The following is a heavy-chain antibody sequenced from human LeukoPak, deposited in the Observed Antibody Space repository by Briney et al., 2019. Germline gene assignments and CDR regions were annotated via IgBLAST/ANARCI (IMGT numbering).Heavy chain of an antibody. V-gene: IGHV3-33*08. CDR2: IWYDGSNK. CDR3: ARGSTAAAGNFDY. J-gene: IGHJ4*02. CDR1: GFTVSSNY. D-gene: IGHD6-13*01. Sequence: GGSLRLSCAASGFTVSSNYMSWVRQAPGKGLEWVAVIWYDGSNKYYADSVKGRFTISRDNAKNSLYLQMNSLRAEDTAVYYCARGSTAAAGNFDYWGQGTLVTVSS.